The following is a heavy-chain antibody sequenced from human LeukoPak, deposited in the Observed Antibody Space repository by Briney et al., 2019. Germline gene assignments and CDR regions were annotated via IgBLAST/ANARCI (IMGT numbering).Heavy chain of an antibody. D-gene: IGHD5/OR15-5a*01. CDR1: GDSISSSDCY. CDR3: ARDALVDDSLYYYYYMDV. CDR2: MYFSGGT. Sequence: SETLSLTCTGSGDSISSSDCYWGWIRQPPGKGLAWIGSMYFSGGTYYNSSLKSRVTISVDTSKNQFSLKLSSVTAADTDVYYCARDALVDDSLYYYYYMDVWGKGTTVTVSS. J-gene: IGHJ6*03. V-gene: IGHV4-39*02.